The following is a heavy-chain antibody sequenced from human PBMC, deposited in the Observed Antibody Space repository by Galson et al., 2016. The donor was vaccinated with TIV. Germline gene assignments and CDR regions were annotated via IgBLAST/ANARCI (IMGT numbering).Heavy chain of an antibody. J-gene: IGHJ6*03. V-gene: IGHV3-9*01. D-gene: IGHD2-21*01. CDR1: GFTFDDYA. CDR2: IGWNGGSI. Sequence: LRLSCAASGFTFDDYAMHWVRRAPGKGLEWVSGIGWNGGSIGYADSVKGRFTISRDNAKNSLYLQMNSLRAEDTALYYCSRGSGDAPYYFYMDVWGEGTAVTVSS. CDR3: SRGSGDAPYYFYMDV.